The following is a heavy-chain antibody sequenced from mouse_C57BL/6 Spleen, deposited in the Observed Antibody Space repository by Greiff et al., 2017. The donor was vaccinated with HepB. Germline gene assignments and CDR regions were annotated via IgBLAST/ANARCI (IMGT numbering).Heavy chain of an antibody. D-gene: IGHD2-2*01. CDR3: TRDPGYGYDVGVLFDY. CDR2: ISSGGDYI. CDR1: GFTFSSYA. J-gene: IGHJ2*01. Sequence: EVQVVESGEGLVKPGGSLKLSCAASGFTFSSYAMSWVRQTPEKRLEWVAYISSGGDYIYYADTVKGRFTISRDNARNTLYLQMSSLKSEDTAMYYCTRDPGYGYDVGVLFDYWGQGTTLTVSS. V-gene: IGHV5-9-1*02.